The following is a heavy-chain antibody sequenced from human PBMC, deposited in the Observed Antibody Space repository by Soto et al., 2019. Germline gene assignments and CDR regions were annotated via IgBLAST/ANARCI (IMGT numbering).Heavy chain of an antibody. CDR1: GFTFSSYS. CDR3: ARDWWRGDPGAFDI. Sequence: EVQLVESGGGLVQPGGSLRLSCAASGFTFSSYSMNWVRQAPGKGLEWVSYISSSSSTIYYADSVKGRFTISRDNAKNSLDLQMNSLRAEDTAVYYCARDWWRGDPGAFDIWGQGTMVTVSS. CDR2: ISSSSSTI. D-gene: IGHD4-17*01. V-gene: IGHV3-48*01. J-gene: IGHJ3*02.